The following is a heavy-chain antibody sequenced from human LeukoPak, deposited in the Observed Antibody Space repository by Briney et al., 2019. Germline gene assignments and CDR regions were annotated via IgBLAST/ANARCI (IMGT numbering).Heavy chain of an antibody. CDR3: ANVVVVAAQIGY. J-gene: IGHJ4*02. V-gene: IGHV3-23*01. CDR1: GFTFSSYA. D-gene: IGHD2-15*01. Sequence: GGSLRLSCAASGFTFSSYAMSWVRQAPGKGLEWVSAIIGSGGSTYYADSVKGRFTISRDNSKNTLYLQMNSLRAEDTAVYYCANVVVVAAQIGYWGQGTLVTVSS. CDR2: IIGSGGST.